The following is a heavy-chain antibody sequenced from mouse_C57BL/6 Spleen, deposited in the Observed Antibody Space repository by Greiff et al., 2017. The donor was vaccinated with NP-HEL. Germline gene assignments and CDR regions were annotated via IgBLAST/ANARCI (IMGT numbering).Heavy chain of an antibody. V-gene: IGHV1-63*01. CDR3: ARRDYDVEFAY. Sequence: QVQLKESGAELVRPGTSVKMSCKASGYTFTNYWIGWAKQRPGHGLEWIGDIYPGGGYTNYNEKFKGKATLTADKSSSTAYMQFSSLTSEDSAIYYCARRDYDVEFAYWGQGTLVTVSA. J-gene: IGHJ3*01. CDR2: IYPGGGYT. D-gene: IGHD2-4*01. CDR1: GYTFTNYW.